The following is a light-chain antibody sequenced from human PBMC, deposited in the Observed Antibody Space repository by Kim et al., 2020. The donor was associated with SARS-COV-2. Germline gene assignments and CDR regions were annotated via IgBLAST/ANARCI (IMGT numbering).Light chain of an antibody. CDR1: SSDVGSYNR. V-gene: IGLV2-18*02. CDR3: LSYTSSSTFV. J-gene: IGLJ1*01. CDR2: DVN. Sequence: QSVTISCTGTSSDVGSYNRVCWYQQPPGTAPKLMIYDVNNRPSGVPDRFSGSKSGNTASLTISGLQAEDEADYYCLSYTSSSTFVLGTGTKVTVL.